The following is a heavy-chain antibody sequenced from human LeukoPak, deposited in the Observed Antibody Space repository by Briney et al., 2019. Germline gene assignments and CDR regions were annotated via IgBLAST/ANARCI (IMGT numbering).Heavy chain of an antibody. D-gene: IGHD1-26*01. CDR3: ARGLLPYYFDY. CDR2: IYYSGST. Sequence: SETLSLTCTVSGGSVSSYYWSWIRQPPGKGLEWIGYIYYSGSTNYNPSLKSRVTISVDTSKNQFSLKLSSVTAADTAVYYCARGLLPYYFDYWGQGTLVTVSS. V-gene: IGHV4-59*02. J-gene: IGHJ4*02. CDR1: GGSVSSYY.